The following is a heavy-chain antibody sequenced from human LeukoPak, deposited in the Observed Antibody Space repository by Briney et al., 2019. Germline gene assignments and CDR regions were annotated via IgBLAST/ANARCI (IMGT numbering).Heavy chain of an antibody. V-gene: IGHV4-34*01. CDR2: INHSGST. CDR1: GGSISSYY. CDR3: ARGDGYGSGSYSAFDI. J-gene: IGHJ3*02. Sequence: SETLSLTCTVSGGSISSYYWSWIRQPPGKGLEWIGEINHSGSTNYNPSLKSRVTISVDTSKNQFSLKLSSVTAADTAVYYCARGDGYGSGSYSAFDIWGQGTMVTVSS. D-gene: IGHD3-10*01.